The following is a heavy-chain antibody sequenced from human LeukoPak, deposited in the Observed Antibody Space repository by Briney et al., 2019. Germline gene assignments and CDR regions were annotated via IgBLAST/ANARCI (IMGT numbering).Heavy chain of an antibody. J-gene: IGHJ6*02. V-gene: IGHV3-21*05. D-gene: IGHD4-17*01. CDR2: IRGSGNDI. CDR3: ARSTVTKYYYYYYGMDV. CDR1: GFTFSTYS. Sequence: GGSLRLSCAASGFTFSTYSMNWVRQAPGKGLEWIAYIRGSGNDIYYADSVKGRFTISRDNAKNSLSLEMSSLGSEDTAVYYCARSTVTKYYYYYYGMDVWGQGTTVTVSS.